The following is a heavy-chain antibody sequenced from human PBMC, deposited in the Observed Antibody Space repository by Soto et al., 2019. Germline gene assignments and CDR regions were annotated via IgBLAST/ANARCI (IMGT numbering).Heavy chain of an antibody. V-gene: IGHV1-69*01. CDR1: GGTFSSYA. J-gene: IGHJ4*02. CDR3: AARPDVDIAMVTAYYFDY. Sequence: QVQLVQSGAEVKKPGSSVKVSCKASGGTFSSYAISWVRQAPGQGLEWMGGIIPIFGTANYAQKFQGRVTITADESTSPAYMELSSLRSEDTAVYYCAARPDVDIAMVTAYYFDYWGQGTLVTVSS. D-gene: IGHD5-18*01. CDR2: IIPIFGTA.